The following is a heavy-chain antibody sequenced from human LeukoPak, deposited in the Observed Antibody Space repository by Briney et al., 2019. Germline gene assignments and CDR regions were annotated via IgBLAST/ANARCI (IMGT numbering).Heavy chain of an antibody. D-gene: IGHD5-24*01. CDR2: TYYSGST. J-gene: IGHJ4*02. V-gene: IGHV4-28*01. CDR1: GYSISSSNW. Sequence: SDTLSLTCAVSGYSISSSNWWGWIRQPPGKGLEWIGYTYYSGSTYYNPSLKSRVTMSVDTSKNQFSLKLSSVTAVDTAVYYCARSRGETEFDYWGQGTLVTVSS. CDR3: ARSRGETEFDY.